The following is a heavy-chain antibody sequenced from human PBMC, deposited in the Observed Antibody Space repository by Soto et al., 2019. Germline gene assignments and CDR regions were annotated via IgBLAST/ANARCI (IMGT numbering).Heavy chain of an antibody. V-gene: IGHV4-30-4*01. J-gene: IGHJ4*02. CDR2: IYDGGTT. Sequence: QVQLQESGPRLVSPSQTLSLTCTVSGGSISSAAYCWSWIRQSPDKGLEWIGHIYDGGTTYSSPSLKGRVTISAATSETQCSLKLSSVSAADTAVYYCARGPSGDKIDYWGQGIQVTVSS. CDR3: ARGPSGDKIDY. D-gene: IGHD7-27*01. CDR1: GGSISSAAYC.